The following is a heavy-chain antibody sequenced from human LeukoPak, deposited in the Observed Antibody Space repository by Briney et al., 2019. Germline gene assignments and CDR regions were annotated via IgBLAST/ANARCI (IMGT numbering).Heavy chain of an antibody. Sequence: SETLSLTCTVSGGSISSYYWSWIRQPPGKGLEWIGYIYTSGSTNYNPSLKSRVTISVDTSKNQFSLKLSSVTAADTAVYYCARHSSLRFLEWLGASLSYMDVWGKGTTVTVSS. J-gene: IGHJ6*03. CDR2: IYTSGST. V-gene: IGHV4-4*09. CDR3: ARHSSLRFLEWLGASLSYMDV. D-gene: IGHD3-3*01. CDR1: GGSISSYY.